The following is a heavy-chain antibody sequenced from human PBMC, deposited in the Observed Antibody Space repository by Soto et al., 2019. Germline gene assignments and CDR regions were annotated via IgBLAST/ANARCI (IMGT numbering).Heavy chain of an antibody. CDR1: GFTFSSYG. J-gene: IGHJ6*02. CDR3: AKDLSDSSGYSHYYYYYGMDV. Sequence: GGSVRLSXAASGFTFSSYGMHWVRQAPGKGLEWVAVISYDGSNKYYADSVKGRFTISRDNSKNTLYLQMNSLRAEDTAVYYRAKDLSDSSGYSHYYYYYGMDVWGQGTTVTVS. V-gene: IGHV3-30*18. CDR2: ISYDGSNK. D-gene: IGHD3-22*01.